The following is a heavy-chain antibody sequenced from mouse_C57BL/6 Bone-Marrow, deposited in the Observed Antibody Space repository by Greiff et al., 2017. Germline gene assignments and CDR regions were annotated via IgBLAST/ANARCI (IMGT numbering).Heavy chain of an antibody. D-gene: IGHD3-3*01. CDR2: IYPGDGDA. CDR1: GYAFSSSW. CDR3: ARRAGY. V-gene: IGHV1-82*01. J-gene: IGHJ2*01. Sequence: QVQLKESGPELVKPGASVKISCKASGYAFSSSWMNWVKQRPGKGLEWIGRIYPGDGDANYNGKFKGKATLTADKSSSTAYMQLSSLTSEDSAVYFCARRAGYWGQGTTLTVSS.